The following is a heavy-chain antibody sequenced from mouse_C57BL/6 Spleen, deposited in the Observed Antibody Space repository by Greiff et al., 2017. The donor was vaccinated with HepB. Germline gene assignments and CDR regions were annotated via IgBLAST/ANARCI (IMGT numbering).Heavy chain of an antibody. CDR2: ISSGGSYT. V-gene: IGHV5-6*02. CDR3: ARHYYGSSYPDWYFDV. J-gene: IGHJ1*03. Sequence: DVMLVESGGDLVKPGGSLKLSCAASGFTFSSYGMSWVRQTPDKRLEWVATISSGGSYTYYPDSVKGRFTISRDNAKNTLYLQMSSLKSEDTAMYYCARHYYGSSYPDWYFDVWGTGTTVTVSS. D-gene: IGHD1-1*01. CDR1: GFTFSSYG.